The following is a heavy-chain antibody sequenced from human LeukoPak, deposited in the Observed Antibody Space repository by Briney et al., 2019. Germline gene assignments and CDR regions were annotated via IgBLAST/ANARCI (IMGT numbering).Heavy chain of an antibody. J-gene: IGHJ3*01. V-gene: IGHV3-48*04. CDR1: GFTFSTYS. Sequence: GGSLRLSCAASGFTFSTYSMNWVRQAPGRGLDWVSYIHGTSGTIYYADSVKGRFTISRDNVKNSLYLHMNTLRAEDTAVYYCARCPGWYTFDLWGQGTIVAVSS. CDR3: ARCPGWYTFDL. CDR2: IHGTSGTI. D-gene: IGHD6-19*01.